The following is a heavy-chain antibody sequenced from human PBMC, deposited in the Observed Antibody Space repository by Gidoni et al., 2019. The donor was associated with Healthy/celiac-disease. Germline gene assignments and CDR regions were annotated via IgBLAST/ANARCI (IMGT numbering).Heavy chain of an antibody. CDR3: ARGGGSSGRSIYWFDP. J-gene: IGHJ5*02. Sequence: QVQLVQSGAEVKKPVSSVKVSCKASAGTFSSAISWVRQAPGQGLEWMGGIIPIFGTANYEQKFQGRVTITADESTSTAYRELSSLRSEDTAVYYCARGGGSSGRSIYWFDPWGQGTLVTVSS. V-gene: IGHV1-69*01. CDR2: IIPIFGTA. CDR1: AGTFSSA. D-gene: IGHD3-22*01.